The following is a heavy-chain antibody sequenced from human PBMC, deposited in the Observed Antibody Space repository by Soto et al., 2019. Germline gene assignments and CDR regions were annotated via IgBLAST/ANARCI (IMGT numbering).Heavy chain of an antibody. CDR2: VSAYKGNT. J-gene: IGHJ4*01. Sequence: QLVKSGAEVKKPGSSVKVSCKASGYTFTSHGISWVRQATGKGLEWMGWVSAYKGNTNYAQKFQGRVTMTTDTSTSTAYMELRSLTSDDTAVDYCARDLGAKFYYWGQGTLVTVSS. CDR3: ARDLGAKFYY. D-gene: IGHD3-16*01. V-gene: IGHV1-18*01. CDR1: GYTFTSHG.